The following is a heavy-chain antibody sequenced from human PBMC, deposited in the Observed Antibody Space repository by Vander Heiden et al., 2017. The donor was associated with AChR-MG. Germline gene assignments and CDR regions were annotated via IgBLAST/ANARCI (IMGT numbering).Heavy chain of an antibody. Sequence: QVTLKESGPVLVKPTETLTLTCTVPGFSLSNARMGVSWIRQPPGKALEWLAHIFSNDEKSYSTSLKSRLTISKDTSKSQVVLTMTNMDPVDTATYYCARIVDGYYGSGSYYLNRDAFDIWGQGTMVTVSS. D-gene: IGHD3-10*01. CDR2: IFSNDEK. V-gene: IGHV2-26*01. CDR3: ARIVDGYYGSGSYYLNRDAFDI. J-gene: IGHJ3*02. CDR1: GFSLSNARMG.